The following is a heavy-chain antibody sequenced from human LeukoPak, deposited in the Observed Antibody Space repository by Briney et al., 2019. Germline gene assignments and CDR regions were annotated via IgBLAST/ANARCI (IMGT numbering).Heavy chain of an antibody. D-gene: IGHD2-2*01. CDR1: GFTFRSYA. J-gene: IGHJ4*02. CDR2: ISYDGSNK. Sequence: GGSLRLSCAASGFTFRSYAMHWVRQAPGKGLEWVAVISYDGSNKYYADSVKGRFTISRDNSKNTLYLQMNSLRAEDTAVYYCARDSRLVPHDYWGQGTLVTVSS. V-gene: IGHV3-30-3*01. CDR3: ARDSRLVPHDY.